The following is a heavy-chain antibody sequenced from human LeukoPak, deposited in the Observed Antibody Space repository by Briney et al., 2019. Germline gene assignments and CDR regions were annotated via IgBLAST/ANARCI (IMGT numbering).Heavy chain of an antibody. CDR3: ARSVEGYCSGDNCYYYYYYMDV. CDR2: IYYSGST. CDR1: GGSISSYY. D-gene: IGHD2-15*01. J-gene: IGHJ6*03. V-gene: IGHV4-59*01. Sequence: SETLSLTCTVSGGSISSYYWSWIRQPPGKGLEWIGYIYYSGSTNYNPSLKSRVTTSVDTSKNQFSLKLSSVTAADTAVYYCARSVEGYCSGDNCYYYYYYMDVWGKGTTVTVSS.